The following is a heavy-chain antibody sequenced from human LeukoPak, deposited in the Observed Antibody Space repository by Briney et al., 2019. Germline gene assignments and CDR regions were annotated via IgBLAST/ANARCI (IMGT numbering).Heavy chain of an antibody. CDR1: GLTFSSYA. CDR3: AKNFYGDYNFFFDY. Sequence: PGGSLRLSCAASGLTFSSYALAWVRQALGKGLVWVSAISGSGGITYYADSVKGHFTISRDNSKNTLYLQMNSLRAEDTAVYYCAKNFYGDYNFFFDYWGQGTLVTVSS. V-gene: IGHV3-23*01. CDR2: ISGSGGIT. D-gene: IGHD4-17*01. J-gene: IGHJ4*02.